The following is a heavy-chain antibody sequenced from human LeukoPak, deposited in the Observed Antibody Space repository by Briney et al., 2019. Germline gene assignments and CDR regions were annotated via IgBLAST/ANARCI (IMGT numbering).Heavy chain of an antibody. Sequence: GGSLRLSCAASGFTFSSYAMSWDRQAPGKGLEWVSAISGSGGSTYYADSVKGRFTISRDNSKNTLYLQMNSLRAEDTAVYYCANSHSSGWTYGMDVWGQGTTVTVSS. CDR3: ANSHSSGWTYGMDV. D-gene: IGHD6-19*01. V-gene: IGHV3-23*01. J-gene: IGHJ6*02. CDR1: GFTFSSYA. CDR2: ISGSGGST.